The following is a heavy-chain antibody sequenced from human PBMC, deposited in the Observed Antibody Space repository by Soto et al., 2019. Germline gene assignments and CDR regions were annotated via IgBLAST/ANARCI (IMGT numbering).Heavy chain of an antibody. CDR3: ASRPGLEEGPFDF. CDR2: INTGNGNT. J-gene: IGHJ4*02. D-gene: IGHD1-1*01. V-gene: IGHV1-3*04. Sequence: ASVKVSCKASGYTFTNYPMYWVRQAPGRRLEWVGWINTGNGNTRYSQNFQGRVTITRDTAASTVYMELSSLRSEDTALYYCASRPGLEEGPFDFWGQGTPVTVSS. CDR1: GYTFTNYP.